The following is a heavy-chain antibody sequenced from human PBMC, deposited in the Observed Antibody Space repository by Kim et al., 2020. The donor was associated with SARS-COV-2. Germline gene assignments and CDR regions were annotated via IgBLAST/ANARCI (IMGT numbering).Heavy chain of an antibody. D-gene: IGHD4-17*01. Sequence: GGSLRLSCSASGFTFSSYAMHWVRQAPGKGLEWVAVISYDGSNKYYVDSVKGRFTISRDNSKNTLYLQMNSLRAEDTAVYYCARDRSYGDPARGLDYWGQGTLVTVSS. CDR1: GFTFSSYA. CDR2: ISYDGSNK. J-gene: IGHJ4*02. V-gene: IGHV3-30*04. CDR3: ARDRSYGDPARGLDY.